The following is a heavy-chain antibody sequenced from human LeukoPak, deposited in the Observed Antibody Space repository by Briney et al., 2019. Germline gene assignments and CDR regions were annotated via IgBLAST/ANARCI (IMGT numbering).Heavy chain of an antibody. CDR1: GGSFSGYY. V-gene: IGHV4-34*01. CDR3: ARLGPAVARRERYFQH. CDR2: INHSGST. D-gene: IGHD6-19*01. Sequence: PSETLSLTCAVYGGSFSGYYWSWIRQPPGKGLEWIGEINHSGSTNYNPSLKSRVTISVDTSKNQFSLKLSSVTAADTAVYYCARLGPAVARRERYFQHWGQGTLVTVSS. J-gene: IGHJ1*01.